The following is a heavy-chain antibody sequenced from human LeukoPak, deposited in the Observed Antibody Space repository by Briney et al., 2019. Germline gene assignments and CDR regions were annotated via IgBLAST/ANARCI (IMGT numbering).Heavy chain of an antibody. CDR2: ISSSSSNI. J-gene: IGHJ4*02. CDR3: ARGDDSGYYDYYDY. CDR1: GFTFSSYT. V-gene: IGHV3-21*04. Sequence: PGGSLRLSCAASGFTFSSYTMNWVRQAPGKGLEWVLSISSSSSNIYYADSVKGRFTISRDFSKNTVFLHMNSLRAEDTAMYYCARGDDSGYYDYYDYWGQGALVTVSS. D-gene: IGHD3-22*01.